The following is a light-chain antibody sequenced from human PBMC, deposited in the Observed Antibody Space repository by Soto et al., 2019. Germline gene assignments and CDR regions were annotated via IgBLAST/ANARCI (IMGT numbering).Light chain of an antibody. V-gene: IGLV2-14*01. CDR3: SSYTTSNTRQIV. J-gene: IGLJ1*01. Sequence: QSVLTQPASVSGSPGQSITISCTGTSSDVGGYNYVSWYQQHPGKAPKFIIYDVSNRPSGVSNRFSGSKSGNTASLTISGLQAEDDADYYCSSYTTSNTRQIVFGTGTMVTVL. CDR1: SSDVGGYNY. CDR2: DVS.